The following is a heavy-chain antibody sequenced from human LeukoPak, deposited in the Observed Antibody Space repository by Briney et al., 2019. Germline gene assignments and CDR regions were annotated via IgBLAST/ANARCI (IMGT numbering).Heavy chain of an antibody. CDR2: INPSGGST. CDR3: ARDPSAHYYDSSGYERPYFDY. D-gene: IGHD3-22*01. CDR1: GYTFTGYY. Sequence: ASVKVSCKASGYTFTGYYMHWVRQAPGQGLEWMGIINPSGGSTSYAQKLQGRVTMTTDTSTSTAYMELRSLRSDDTAVYYCARDPSAHYYDSSGYERPYFDYWGQGTLVTVSS. V-gene: IGHV1-46*01. J-gene: IGHJ4*02.